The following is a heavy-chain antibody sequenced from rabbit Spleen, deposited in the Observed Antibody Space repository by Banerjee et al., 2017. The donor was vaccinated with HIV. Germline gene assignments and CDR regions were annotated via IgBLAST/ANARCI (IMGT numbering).Heavy chain of an antibody. V-gene: IGHV1S45*01. CDR1: GFDFSSYR. J-gene: IGHJ4*01. CDR2: IYAGTTGTT. Sequence: QEQLVESGGGLVQPGGSLTLSCKASGFDFSSYRMSWVRQAPGKGLEWIGYIYAGTTGTTDYATWAKGRFTVSKTSSTTVTLQMTSLTAADTATYFCARNFDLWGPGTLVTVS. CDR3: ARNFDL.